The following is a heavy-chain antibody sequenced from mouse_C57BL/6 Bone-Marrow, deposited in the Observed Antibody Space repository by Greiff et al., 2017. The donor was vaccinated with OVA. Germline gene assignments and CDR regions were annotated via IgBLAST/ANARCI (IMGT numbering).Heavy chain of an antibody. CDR3: ARHENGYDGFYYYAMDY. CDR1: GYTFTEYT. V-gene: IGHV1-62-2*01. J-gene: IGHJ4*01. D-gene: IGHD2-2*01. CDR2: FYPGSGSI. Sequence: QVQLHQSGAELVKPGASVKLSCKASGYTFTEYTIHWVKQRSGQGLEWIGWFYPGSGSIKYNEKFKDKATLTADKSSSTVYMELSRLTSEDSAVYFCARHENGYDGFYYYAMDYWGQGTSVTVSS.